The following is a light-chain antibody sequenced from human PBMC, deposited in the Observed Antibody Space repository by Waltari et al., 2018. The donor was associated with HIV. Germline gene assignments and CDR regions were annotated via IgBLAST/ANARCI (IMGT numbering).Light chain of an antibody. CDR3: ATWDDSLNGWV. Sequence: QSVLTQPPSASGTPGQRVTISCSGSSSNIATNTVNWYQQLPGTAPKLRIYTNTQRPSGVPARFSGSKSGTSASLAIIGLQSVDDADYYGATWDDSLNGWVFGGGTRLTVL. CDR1: SSNIATNT. J-gene: IGLJ3*02. CDR2: TNT. V-gene: IGLV1-44*01.